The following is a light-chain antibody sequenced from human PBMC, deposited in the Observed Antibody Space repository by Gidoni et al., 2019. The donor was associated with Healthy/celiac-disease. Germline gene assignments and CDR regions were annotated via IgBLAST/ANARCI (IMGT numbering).Light chain of an antibody. Sequence: QSALTQPASVSGSPGQSITISCTGTSSDVGGYNYVSWYQQHPGKAPNLMIYEVSHRPSGVYNRFSGSKSGNTASLTISGLQAEDEADYYCSSYTSSSTLLVFGTGTKVTVL. CDR3: SSYTSSSTLLV. CDR2: EVS. V-gene: IGLV2-14*01. CDR1: SSDVGGYNY. J-gene: IGLJ1*01.